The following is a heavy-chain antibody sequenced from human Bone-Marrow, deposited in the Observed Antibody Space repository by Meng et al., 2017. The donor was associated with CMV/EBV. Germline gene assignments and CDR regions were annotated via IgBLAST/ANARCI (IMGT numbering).Heavy chain of an antibody. CDR3: ALGVVVVIANAIHYYYYGMDV. D-gene: IGHD2-21*01. V-gene: IGHV1-2*02. CDR1: GYTFTGYY. Sequence: ASVKVSCKASGYTFTGYYMHWVRQAPGQGLEWMGWINPNSGGTNYAQKIQGRVTMTTDESTSTAYMELGSLRSEDTAVYYCALGVVVVIANAIHYYYYGMDVWGQGTTVTVSS. J-gene: IGHJ6*02. CDR2: INPNSGGT.